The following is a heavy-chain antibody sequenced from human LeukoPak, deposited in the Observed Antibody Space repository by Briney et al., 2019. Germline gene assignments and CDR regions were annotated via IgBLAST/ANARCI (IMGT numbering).Heavy chain of an antibody. CDR2: IYYSGST. V-gene: IGHV4-59*01. D-gene: IGHD1-1*01. CDR3: ARRGSYKSNGYFDL. Sequence: SETLSLTCTVSGGSISSYYWSWIRQPPGKGLEWIGYIYYSGSTNYNPSLKSRVTISVDTSKNQFSLKLSSVTAADTAVYYCARRGSYKSNGYFDLWGRGTLVTVSS. CDR1: GGSISSYY. J-gene: IGHJ2*01.